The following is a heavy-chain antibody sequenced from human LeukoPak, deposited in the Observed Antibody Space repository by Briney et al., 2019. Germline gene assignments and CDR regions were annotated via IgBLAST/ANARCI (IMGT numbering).Heavy chain of an antibody. D-gene: IGHD3-3*01. CDR1: GFTFGDYA. CDR2: IRSKAYSGTT. CDR3: TRLRFLEWLFPDY. J-gene: IGHJ4*02. V-gene: IGHV3-49*04. Sequence: PGGSLRLSCTASGFTFGDYAMSWVRQAPGKGLEWVGFIRSKAYSGTTEYAASVKGRFTISRDDSKSIAYLQMNSLKTEDTAVYYCTRLRFLEWLFPDYWGQGTLVTVSS.